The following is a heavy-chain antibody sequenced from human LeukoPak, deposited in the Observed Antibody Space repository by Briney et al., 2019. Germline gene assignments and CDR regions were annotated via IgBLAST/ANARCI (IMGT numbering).Heavy chain of an antibody. J-gene: IGHJ4*02. Sequence: GASVKVSCKASGYTFTSYYMHWVRQAPGQGLEWMGIINPSGGSTSYAQKFQGRVTMTRDTSTSTVYMELSSLRSEDTAVYYCAREPPKRYSGNQSFDYWGQGTLVTVSS. CDR1: GYTFTSYY. CDR3: AREPPKRYSGNQSFDY. D-gene: IGHD1-26*01. CDR2: INPSGGST. V-gene: IGHV1-46*01.